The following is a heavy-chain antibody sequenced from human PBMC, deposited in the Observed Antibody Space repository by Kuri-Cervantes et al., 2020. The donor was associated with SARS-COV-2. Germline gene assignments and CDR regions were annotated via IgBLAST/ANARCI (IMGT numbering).Heavy chain of an antibody. V-gene: IGHV3-23*01. CDR2: ISGSGGRT. Sequence: GGSLRLSCAASGFTFSSYAMSWVRQAPGKGLEWVSAISGSGGRTYYADSVKGRFTISRDNSKNTLYLQMNSLRVEDTAVYYCASYPSYDYGDYAAVYYFDYWGQGTLVTVSS. CDR1: GFTFSSYA. J-gene: IGHJ4*02. D-gene: IGHD4-17*01. CDR3: ASYPSYDYGDYAAVYYFDY.